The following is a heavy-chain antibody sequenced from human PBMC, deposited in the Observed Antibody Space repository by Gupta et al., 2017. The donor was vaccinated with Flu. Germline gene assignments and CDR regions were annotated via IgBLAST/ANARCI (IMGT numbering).Heavy chain of an antibody. CDR3: AKDLGLAAFYSSGWYYFDY. J-gene: IGHJ4*02. V-gene: IGHV3-23*01. CDR1: GFTFSSYA. D-gene: IGHD6-19*01. Sequence: EVQLLESGGGLVQPGGSLRLSCAASGFTFSSYAMSWVRQAPGKGLEWVSAISGSGGSTYYADSVKGRFTISRDNSKNTLYLQMNSLRAEDTAVYYCAKDLGLAAFYSSGWYYFDYWGQGTLVTVSS. CDR2: ISGSGGST.